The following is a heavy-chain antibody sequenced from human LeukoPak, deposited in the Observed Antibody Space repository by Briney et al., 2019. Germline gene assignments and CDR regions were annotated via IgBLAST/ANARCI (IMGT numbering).Heavy chain of an antibody. J-gene: IGHJ4*02. CDR3: AKNGRGYSSDYFDY. Sequence: PGGSLRLSCAASGFTFSSYAMSWDRQAPGKGLEWVSAISGSGGSTYYADSVKGRFTISRDNSKNTLYLQMNTLRAGDTAVYSCAKNGRGYSSDYFDYWGQGTLVTVSS. CDR2: ISGSGGST. V-gene: IGHV3-23*01. CDR1: GFTFSSYA. D-gene: IGHD5-18*01.